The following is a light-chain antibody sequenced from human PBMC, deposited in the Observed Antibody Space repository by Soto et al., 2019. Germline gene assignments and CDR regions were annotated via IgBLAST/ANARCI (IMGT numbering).Light chain of an antibody. CDR3: QVWDSSSDHVV. V-gene: IGLV3-21*04. CDR2: YDS. J-gene: IGLJ2*01. Sequence: SYELTQPPSVSVAPGKTARITCGGNNIGSKSVHWYQQKPGQAPVLAIYYDSDRPSGIPERFSGSNSGNTATLTISRDEAGDEADYYCQVWDSSSDHVVFGGGTKLTVL. CDR1: NIGSKS.